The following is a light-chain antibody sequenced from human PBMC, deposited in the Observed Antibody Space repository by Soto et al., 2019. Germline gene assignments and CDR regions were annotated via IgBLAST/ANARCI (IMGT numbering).Light chain of an antibody. CDR3: SSYPSSSTYV. Sequence: QSALTQPASVSGSPGQSITISCTGTSSDVGGYNYVSWYQKHPGKAPKLMIYEVSNRPSGVSNRFSGSKSGNTASLTISGLQAEDEADYYCSSYPSSSTYVFGTGTKLTVL. J-gene: IGLJ1*01. V-gene: IGLV2-14*01. CDR1: SSDVGGYNY. CDR2: EVS.